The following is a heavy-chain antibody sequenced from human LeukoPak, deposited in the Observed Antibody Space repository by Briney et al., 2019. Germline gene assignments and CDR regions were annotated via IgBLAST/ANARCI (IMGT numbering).Heavy chain of an antibody. CDR1: GFTFSSYG. Sequence: GGSLRLSCAASGFTFSSYGMHWVRQAPGKGLDWVAFIHFDGNTNFSSDSVKGRFTISRDNPKNALFLQLSGLRVEDTAVYYCARAQRPFEAPTGTVVMGFDYWGHGTLVTVSS. J-gene: IGHJ4*01. V-gene: IGHV3-30*02. CDR3: ARAQRPFEAPTGTVVMGFDY. CDR2: IHFDGNTN. D-gene: IGHD6-13*01.